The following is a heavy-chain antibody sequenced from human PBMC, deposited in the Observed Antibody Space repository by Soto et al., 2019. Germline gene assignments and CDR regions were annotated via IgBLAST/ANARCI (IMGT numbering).Heavy chain of an antibody. Sequence: GPSVKVSCKASGYTFTIYAMHWVRQAPGQRLEWMGWINAGNGNTKYSQKFQGRVTITRDTSASTAYMELSSLRSEDTAVYYCATYAWGRAFVIWGHGTMVNVS. D-gene: IGHD3-16*01. CDR1: GYTFTIYA. CDR3: ATYAWGRAFVI. J-gene: IGHJ3*02. CDR2: INAGNGNT. V-gene: IGHV1-3*01.